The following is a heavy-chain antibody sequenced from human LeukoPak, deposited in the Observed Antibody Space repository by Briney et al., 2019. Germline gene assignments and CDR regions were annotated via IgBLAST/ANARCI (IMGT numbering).Heavy chain of an antibody. Sequence: SETLSLTCTVSGDSFSSYHWSWLRQPPGKGLEWIGYISSSGSTSCNLSLKSRVTISVDTSKNQFSLRLSSVTAADTAVYYCARVGRGDHTWGSYYCDHWGQGTLVSVSS. D-gene: IGHD3-16*01. CDR3: ARVGRGDHTWGSYYCDH. J-gene: IGHJ4*02. CDR2: ISSSGST. CDR1: GDSFSSYH. V-gene: IGHV4-59*01.